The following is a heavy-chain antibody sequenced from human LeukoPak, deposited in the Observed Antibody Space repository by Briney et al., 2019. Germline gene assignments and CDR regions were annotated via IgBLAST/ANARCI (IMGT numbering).Heavy chain of an antibody. CDR3: ARNRGYCSGGSCYPTRNYYMDV. CDR2: INHSGST. CDR1: GGSFSGYC. D-gene: IGHD2-15*01. Sequence: SSETLSLTCAVYGGSFSGYCWSWIRQPPGRGLEWIGEINHSGSTNYNPSLKSRVTISVDTSKNQFSLKLSSVTAADTAVYYCARNRGYCSGGSCYPTRNYYMDVWGKGTTVTVSS. V-gene: IGHV4-34*01. J-gene: IGHJ6*03.